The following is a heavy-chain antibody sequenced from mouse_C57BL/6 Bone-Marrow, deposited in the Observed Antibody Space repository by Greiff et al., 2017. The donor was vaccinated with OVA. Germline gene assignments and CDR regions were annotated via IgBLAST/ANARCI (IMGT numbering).Heavy chain of an antibody. V-gene: IGHV14-4*01. CDR1: GFNIQDDY. CDR3: TTYYYWGYYAMDY. J-gene: IGHJ4*01. Sequence: VQLQQSGAELVRPGASVKLSCTASGFNIQDDYMHWVKQRPEQGLEWIGWIDPENGDTEYASKFQGKATITADTSSNTAYLQLSSLTSEDTAVYYCTTYYYWGYYAMDYWGQGTSVTVSS. D-gene: IGHD2-1*01. CDR2: IDPENGDT.